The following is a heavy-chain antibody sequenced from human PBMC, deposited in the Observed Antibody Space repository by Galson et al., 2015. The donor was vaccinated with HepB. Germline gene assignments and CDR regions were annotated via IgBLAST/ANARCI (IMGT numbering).Heavy chain of an antibody. V-gene: IGHV5-51*01. CDR2: IYPGDSDT. CDR1: GYSFSDYW. Sequence: QSGAEVKKPGESLKISCKGSGYSFSDYWIGWVRQMPGRGLEWMGIIYPGDSDTRYSPSFQGQVTISADKSINTAYLQWSSLKASDTAMYYCASLRGADPLGFDYWGQGTLVTVSS. D-gene: IGHD3-16*01. J-gene: IGHJ4*02. CDR3: ASLRGADPLGFDY.